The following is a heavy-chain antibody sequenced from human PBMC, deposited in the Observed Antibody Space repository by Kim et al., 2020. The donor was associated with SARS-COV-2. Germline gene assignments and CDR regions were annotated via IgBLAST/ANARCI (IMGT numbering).Heavy chain of an antibody. Sequence: SLKSRVTISVDTSKNQFSRKLSSVTAADTAVYYCARTVYCSSTSCYFSDYWGQGTLVTVSS. J-gene: IGHJ4*02. CDR3: ARTVYCSSTSCYFSDY. D-gene: IGHD2-2*01. V-gene: IGHV4-34*13.